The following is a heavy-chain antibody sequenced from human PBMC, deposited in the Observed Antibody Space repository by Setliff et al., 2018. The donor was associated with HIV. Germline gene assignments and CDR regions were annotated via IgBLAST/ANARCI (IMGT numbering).Heavy chain of an antibody. CDR1: GYTFTDYF. V-gene: IGHV1-2*04. CDR3: AREYDVLSGSYISAFDI. Sequence: GASVKVSCKASGYTFTDYFIHWVRQAPGKGLEWVGRINPSNGATDFGQKFQGWITMTRDTSSRTAYLEVNRLTSDDTAVYYCAREYDVLSGSYISAFDIWGQGTMVTVSS. CDR2: INPSNGAT. J-gene: IGHJ3*02. D-gene: IGHD3-3*01.